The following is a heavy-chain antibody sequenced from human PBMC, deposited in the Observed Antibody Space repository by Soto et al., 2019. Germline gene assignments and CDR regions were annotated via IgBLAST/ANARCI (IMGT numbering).Heavy chain of an antibody. Sequence: QLQLQESGPGLVKPSETLSLTCTVSGGSISSSSYYWGWILQPPGKGLEWIGSIYYSVSTYYNPSLKSRVTISVDTSKHQFALKLSSVTAADTAVYYCARQPPDQGAFDIWGQGTMVTVSS. CDR3: ARQPPDQGAFDI. V-gene: IGHV4-39*01. CDR2: IYYSVST. D-gene: IGHD2-2*01. CDR1: GGSISSSSYY. J-gene: IGHJ3*02.